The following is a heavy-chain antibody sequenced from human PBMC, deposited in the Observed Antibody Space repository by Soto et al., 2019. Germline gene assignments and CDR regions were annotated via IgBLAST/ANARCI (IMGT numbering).Heavy chain of an antibody. J-gene: IGHJ4*02. CDR2: ISGSGGST. Sequence: EVQRLESGGGWVQPGGSLRLSCAASGFTFSSYAMSWVRQAPGKGLEWVSAISGSGGSTYYADSVKGRFTISRDNSKNTLYMQMNSLRAEDKAVYYCAKDFGGWREYYFDYWGQGTLVTVSS. D-gene: IGHD3-10*01. CDR3: AKDFGGWREYYFDY. V-gene: IGHV3-23*01. CDR1: GFTFSSYA.